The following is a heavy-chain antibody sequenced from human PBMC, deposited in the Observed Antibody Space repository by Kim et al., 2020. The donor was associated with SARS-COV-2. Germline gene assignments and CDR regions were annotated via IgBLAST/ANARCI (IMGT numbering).Heavy chain of an antibody. Sequence: GGSLRLSCAASGFTFSSYAMHWVRQAPGKGLEWVAVISYDGSNKYYADSVKGRFTISRDNSKNTLYLQMNSLRAEDTAVYYCAREVPLRIAAAGEFDYWG. CDR1: GFTFSSYA. D-gene: IGHD6-13*01. V-gene: IGHV3-30*04. J-gene: IGHJ4*01. CDR2: ISYDGSNK. CDR3: AREVPLRIAAAGEFDY.